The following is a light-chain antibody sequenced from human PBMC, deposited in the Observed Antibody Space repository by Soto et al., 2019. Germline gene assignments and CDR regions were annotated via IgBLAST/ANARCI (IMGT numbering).Light chain of an antibody. V-gene: IGKV1-6*02. CDR3: LQDHNYPLT. J-gene: IGKJ4*01. CDR2: ADA. CDR1: QGIGND. Sequence: AIQMAQSPSSLSASVGDRVTITCRASQGIGNDVGWFQQKPGKAPKLLLYADATLQSGVPSRFSGSRSGTDFTLTISSLQPEDFGTYYCLQDHNYPLTFGGGTKVEIK.